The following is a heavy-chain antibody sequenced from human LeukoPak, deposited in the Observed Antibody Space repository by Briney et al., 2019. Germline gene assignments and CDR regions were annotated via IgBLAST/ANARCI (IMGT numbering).Heavy chain of an antibody. Sequence: SETLSLTCAVYGGSFSDYYWSWIRQPPGKGLEWIGEINHSGSANYKPSLKSRVTISVDTSKNQFSLKMSSVTAADTAVYYCAGTGLFFDYWSQGTLVTVSS. V-gene: IGHV4-34*01. J-gene: IGHJ4*02. CDR2: INHSGSA. CDR1: GGSFSDYY. D-gene: IGHD7-27*01. CDR3: AGTGLFFDY.